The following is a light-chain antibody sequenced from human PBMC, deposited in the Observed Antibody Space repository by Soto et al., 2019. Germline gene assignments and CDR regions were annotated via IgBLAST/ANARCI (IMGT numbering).Light chain of an antibody. CDR2: DAS. CDR3: QQRSNWPPT. Sequence: EIVLTQSPATLSLSPGESATLSCRASQSISSYLAWYQQKPGQAPRLLIYDASNRATGIPARFSGSGSGTDFTLTIGSLEPEDFAVYYCQQRSNWPPTFGQGTKGDIK. CDR1: QSISSY. J-gene: IGKJ1*01. V-gene: IGKV3-11*01.